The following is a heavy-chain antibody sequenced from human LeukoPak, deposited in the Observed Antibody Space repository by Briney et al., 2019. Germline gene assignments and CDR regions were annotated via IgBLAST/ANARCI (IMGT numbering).Heavy chain of an antibody. Sequence: GGSLRLSCAVSGFTVSTNYMTWVRQAPGKGLEWVSLFYTGGSAYYTDSVKGRFTISRDNSKNTLYLQMNSLRAEDSAVYYCTRSIAGQYYFDYWGQGTLVTVSS. V-gene: IGHV3-66*01. CDR2: FYTGGSA. D-gene: IGHD6-6*01. CDR3: TRSIAGQYYFDY. J-gene: IGHJ4*02. CDR1: GFTVSTNY.